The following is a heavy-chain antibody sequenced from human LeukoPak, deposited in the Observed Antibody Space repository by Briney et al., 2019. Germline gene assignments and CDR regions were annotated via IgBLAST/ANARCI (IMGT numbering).Heavy chain of an antibody. CDR1: GGSFSGYY. V-gene: IGHV4-34*01. J-gene: IGHJ4*02. Sequence: PSETLSLTCAVYGGSFSGYYWSWIRQPPGKGLEWIGEINHSRSTNYNPSLKSRVTISVDTSKNQFSLKLSSVTAADTAVYYCARGYYGSGSLNWGQGTLVTVSS. CDR2: INHSRST. D-gene: IGHD3-10*01. CDR3: ARGYYGSGSLN.